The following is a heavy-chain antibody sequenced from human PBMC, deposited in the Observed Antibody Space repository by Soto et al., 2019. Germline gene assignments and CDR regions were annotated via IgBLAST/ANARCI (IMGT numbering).Heavy chain of an antibody. Sequence: GGSLRLSCAASGFTFSSYSMSLVRQAPGKGLECVSAISVSGGSTYYADSVKGRFTISRDNSKNTLYLQMNSLRAEYTAVYYCAKEQGIPKFKKVGAFAIWAKVTMVTVS. CDR3: AKEQGIPKFKKVGAFAI. V-gene: IGHV3-23*01. J-gene: IGHJ3*02. CDR1: GFTFSSYS. D-gene: IGHD5-18*01. CDR2: ISVSGGST.